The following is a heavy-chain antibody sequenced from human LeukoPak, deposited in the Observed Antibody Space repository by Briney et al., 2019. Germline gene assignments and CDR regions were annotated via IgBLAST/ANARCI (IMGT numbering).Heavy chain of an antibody. Sequence: SGGSLRLSCEASGLTLSNHEFSHYEMNWVRQAPGKGLERLSYISSSGANRYYAESVKGRFTVSRDNGKDAHYLQMNSLRVEDTAVYYCARGRYSLFELVLDVWGKGTTVTISS. CDR2: ISSSGANR. J-gene: IGHJ6*04. V-gene: IGHV3-48*03. CDR3: ARGRYSLFELVLDV. CDR1: GLTLSNHEFSHYE. D-gene: IGHD6-13*01.